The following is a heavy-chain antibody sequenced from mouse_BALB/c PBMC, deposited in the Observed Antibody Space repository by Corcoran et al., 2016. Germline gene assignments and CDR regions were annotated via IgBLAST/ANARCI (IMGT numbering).Heavy chain of an antibody. CDR2: INPYNDGT. J-gene: IGHJ2*01. CDR3: ARYYGNYYFDY. Sequence: EVQLQQSGPELVKPGASEKMSCKASGYTFTSYVMHWVKQKPGQGLEWIGYINPYNDGTKYNEKFKGKATLTSDKASSTAYMELSSLTSEDSAVYDCARYYGNYYFDYWGQGTTLTVSS. CDR1: GYTFTSYV. V-gene: IGHV1S136*01. D-gene: IGHD2-1*01.